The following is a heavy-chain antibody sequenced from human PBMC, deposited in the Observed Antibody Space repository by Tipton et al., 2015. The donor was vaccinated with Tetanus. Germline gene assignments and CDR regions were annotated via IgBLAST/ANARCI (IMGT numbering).Heavy chain of an antibody. J-gene: IGHJ3*02. Sequence: TLSLTCSVSGASISTYYWSWIRQRPGRGLEWVGYVHYTGKDNYNPSLRSRVTLSVDTSKNQFSLQMSPVTAANTAVYYCRRIGWPENNKPGFDIWGQGTMVTVSS. CDR2: VHYTGKD. V-gene: IGHV4-59*13. CDR3: RRIGWPENNKPGFDI. CDR1: GASISTYY. D-gene: IGHD1/OR15-1a*01.